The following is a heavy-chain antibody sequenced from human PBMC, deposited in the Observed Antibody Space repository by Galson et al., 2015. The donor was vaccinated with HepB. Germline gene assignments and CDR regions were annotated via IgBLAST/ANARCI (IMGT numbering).Heavy chain of an antibody. CDR1: GFDVSAFA. CDR2: LSSNEKNI. Sequence: SLRLSCAASGFDVSAFAMHWVRQTLGKGLEWVAVLSSNEKNIYYADSVRGRFTISRDNSKDTLYLQMNSLRTEDTAVYYCVRMGDLSGYSSCWGQGTLVTVSS. V-gene: IGHV3-30*04. D-gene: IGHD3-22*01. J-gene: IGHJ4*02. CDR3: VRMGDLSGYSSC.